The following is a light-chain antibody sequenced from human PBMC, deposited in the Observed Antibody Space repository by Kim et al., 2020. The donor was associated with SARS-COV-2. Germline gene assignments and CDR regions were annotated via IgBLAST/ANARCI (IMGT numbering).Light chain of an antibody. CDR1: SRDVGGYNH. CDR3: SSYAGRNNVL. CDR2: EVN. V-gene: IGLV2-8*01. J-gene: IGLJ2*01. Sequence: QSVPLSCTGTSRDVGGYNHGSRYQQHPGKAPKLMIYEVNKRPSGVPDRFSGSKFGTTASLTVSGLQPEDDADYYCSSYAGRNNVLFGGGTKLTVL.